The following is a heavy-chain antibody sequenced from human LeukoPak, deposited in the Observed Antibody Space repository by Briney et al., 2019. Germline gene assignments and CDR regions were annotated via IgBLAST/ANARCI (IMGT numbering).Heavy chain of an antibody. J-gene: IGHJ6*02. CDR1: GYSFTNNH. CDR3: AREVPHYYYSMDV. Sequence: ASVKVSCKASGYSFTNNHMHWVQQAPGQGLEWMGIINPSDGGTTYAQKFQDRVTMTRDTSTTTVYMELSSLRSEDTAVYYCAREVPHYYYSMDVWGQGTTVTVSS. V-gene: IGHV1-46*01. CDR2: INPSDGGT. D-gene: IGHD4/OR15-4a*01.